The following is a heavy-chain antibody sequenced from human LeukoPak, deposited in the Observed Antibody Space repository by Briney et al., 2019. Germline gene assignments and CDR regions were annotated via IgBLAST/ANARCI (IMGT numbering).Heavy chain of an antibody. CDR1: GGSISSSNW. D-gene: IGHD2-15*01. CDR2: IYHSGST. Sequence: SGTLSLTCAVSGGSISSSNWWSWVRQPPGKGLEWIGEIYHSGSTNYNPSLKSRVTISVDKSKNQFSLKLSSVTAADTAVYYCARDARGGALYYYYYGMDVWPRDHGHRLL. V-gene: IGHV4-4*02. J-gene: IGHJ6*02. CDR3: ARDARGGALYYYYYGMDV.